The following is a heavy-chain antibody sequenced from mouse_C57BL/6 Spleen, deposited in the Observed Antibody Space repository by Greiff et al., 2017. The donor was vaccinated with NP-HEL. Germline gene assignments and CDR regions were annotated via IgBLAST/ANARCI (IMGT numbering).Heavy chain of an antibody. J-gene: IGHJ4*01. V-gene: IGHV3-1*01. CDR1: GYSITSGYD. CDR2: ISYSGST. Sequence: VQLKESGPGMVKPSQSLSLTCTVTGYSITSGYDWHWIRHFPGNKLEWMGYISYSGSTNYNPSLKSRISITHDTSKNHFFLKLNSVTTEDTATYYCARGEVYDYDGYAMDYWGQGTSVTVSS. CDR3: ARGEVYDYDGYAMDY. D-gene: IGHD2-4*01.